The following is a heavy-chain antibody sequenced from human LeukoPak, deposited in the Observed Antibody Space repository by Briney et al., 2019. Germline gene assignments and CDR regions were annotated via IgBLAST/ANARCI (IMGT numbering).Heavy chain of an antibody. Sequence: SETLSLXCAVYGGSFSGYYWSWIRQPPGKELESIGEINHSGSTNYNPSLKSRVTISVDTSKNQFSLKLSSVTAADTAVYYCARGGLRGSYVYYWGQGTLVTVSS. J-gene: IGHJ4*02. CDR1: GGSFSGYY. CDR3: ARGGLRGSYVYY. CDR2: INHSGST. V-gene: IGHV4-34*01. D-gene: IGHD1-26*01.